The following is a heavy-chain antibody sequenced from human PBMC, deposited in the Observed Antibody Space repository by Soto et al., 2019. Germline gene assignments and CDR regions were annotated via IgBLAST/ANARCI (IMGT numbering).Heavy chain of an antibody. CDR3: ARDGFYYGSGTVEYGMDV. D-gene: IGHD3-10*01. Sequence: SETLSLTCTVSGGSISSGGYYWSWIRQHPGKGLEWIGCIYYSGSTYYNPSLKSRVTISVDTSKNQFSLKLSSVTAADTAVYYCARDGFYYGSGTVEYGMDVWGQGTTVT. J-gene: IGHJ6*02. CDR2: IYYSGST. V-gene: IGHV4-31*03. CDR1: GGSISSGGYY.